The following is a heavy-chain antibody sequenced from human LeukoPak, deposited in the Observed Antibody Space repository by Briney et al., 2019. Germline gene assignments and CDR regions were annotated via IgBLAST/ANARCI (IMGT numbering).Heavy chain of an antibody. J-gene: IGHJ4*02. V-gene: IGHV3-53*01. Sequence: GGSLRLSCAASGFTVSSNYMSWVRQAPGKGLEWVSVIYGGGTTYYADSVKGRFTISRDRSKNTLYLQMNSLRVEDTAVYYCARAPMTTEDYWGQGTLVTVSS. CDR3: ARAPMTTEDY. CDR1: GFTVSSNY. D-gene: IGHD4-17*01. CDR2: IYGGGTT.